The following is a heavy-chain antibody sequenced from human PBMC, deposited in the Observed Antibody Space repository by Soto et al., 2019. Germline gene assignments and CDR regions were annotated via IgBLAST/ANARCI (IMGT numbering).Heavy chain of an antibody. CDR2: MNPYSDNT. J-gene: IGHJ5*02. CDR1: GYTFTDYD. D-gene: IGHD3-16*01. CDR3: ARGRFRRTWFDP. Sequence: QVQLVQFGAEVKKPGASVKVSCKASGYTFTDYDINWVRQAAGQGLEWMGWMNPYSDNTGYAQKFQGRVTMTSNTDMSTAYMELSSLRSEDTAVYYCARGRFRRTWFDPWGQGTLVTVSS. V-gene: IGHV1-8*01.